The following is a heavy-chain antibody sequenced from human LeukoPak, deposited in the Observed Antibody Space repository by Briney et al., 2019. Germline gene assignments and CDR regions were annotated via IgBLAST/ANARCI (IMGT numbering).Heavy chain of an antibody. J-gene: IGHJ4*02. CDR3: ARRVGDKDYFDY. Sequence: SETLSLTCTVSGGSISSYYWSWIRQPPGKGLERIAYIHHSGSTNYNNSLKSRVTISVDTSKNQFSLKLSSVTAADTVVYYCARRVGDKDYFDYWGQGTLVTVSS. V-gene: IGHV4-59*01. D-gene: IGHD1-26*01. CDR1: GGSISSYY. CDR2: IHHSGST.